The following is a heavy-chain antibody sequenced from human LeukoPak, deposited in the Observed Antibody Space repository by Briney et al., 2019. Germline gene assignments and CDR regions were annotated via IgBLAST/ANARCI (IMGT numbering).Heavy chain of an antibody. CDR3: ARGNRDGYPFDY. CDR1: GGSSSVYY. CDR2: INHSGST. V-gene: IGHV4-34*01. Sequence: SETLSLTCAVYGGSSSVYYWSWIRQPPGKGLEWIGEINHSGSTKFNPSLKSRVTLSIDTSRNQFSLKLSSVTAADTAVYYCARGNRDGYPFDYWGQGTLVTVSS. D-gene: IGHD5-24*01. J-gene: IGHJ4*02.